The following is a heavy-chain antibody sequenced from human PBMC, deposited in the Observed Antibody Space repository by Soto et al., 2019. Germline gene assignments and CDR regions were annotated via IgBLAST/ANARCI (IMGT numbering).Heavy chain of an antibody. CDR3: ARGAVNYDSSGYYSDAFDI. D-gene: IGHD3-22*01. CDR1: GGTFSSYA. J-gene: IGHJ3*02. CDR2: IIPIFGTA. V-gene: IGHV1-69*01. Sequence: QVQLVQSGAEVKKPGSSVKVSCKASGGTFSSYAISWVRQAPGQGLEWMGGIIPIFGTANYAQKFQGRVTITADESTSTAYMELSSLRSDDTAVYYCARGAVNYDSSGYYSDAFDIWGQGTMVTVSS.